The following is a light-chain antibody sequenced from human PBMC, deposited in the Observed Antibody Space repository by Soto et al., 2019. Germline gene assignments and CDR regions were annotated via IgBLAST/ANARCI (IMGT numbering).Light chain of an antibody. V-gene: IGLV2-8*01. Sequence: QSALTQPPSASGSLGQSVTISCTGTSSDVGGYNYVSWHQQHPGKAPKVMIYEVTKRPPGVPDRFSGSKSGNTASLTVSGLQAXDEADYYCSSFAGGGNPVLLGGGTKLTVL. CDR3: SSFAGGGNPVL. CDR2: EVT. J-gene: IGLJ2*01. CDR1: SSDVGGYNY.